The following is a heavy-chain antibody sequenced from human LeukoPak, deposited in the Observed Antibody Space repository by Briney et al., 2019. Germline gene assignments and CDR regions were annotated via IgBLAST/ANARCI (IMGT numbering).Heavy chain of an antibody. CDR3: AREASSSRYGDDNWFDP. V-gene: IGHV3-33*01. D-gene: IGHD6-13*01. CDR1: GFTFSSYG. Sequence: GGSLRLSCAASGFTFSSYGMHWVRQAPGKGLEWVAVIWYDGSNKYYADSVKGRFTISRDNSKNTLYLQMNSLRAEDTAVYYCAREASSSRYGDDNWFDPWGQGTLVTVSS. J-gene: IGHJ5*02. CDR2: IWYDGSNK.